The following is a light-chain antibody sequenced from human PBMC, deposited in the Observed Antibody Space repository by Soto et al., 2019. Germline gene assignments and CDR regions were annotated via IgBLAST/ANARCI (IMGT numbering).Light chain of an antibody. CDR3: MQVLQTPLT. Sequence: DIVMTQSPLSLPVTPGEPASISCRSSQSLLYSNGYNHVDWYLQKPGQPPQLLIFLGSSRASGVPDRFNGSGSGTDFTLRITTVEAEDVGVYYCMQVLQTPLTFGGGTKLEIK. J-gene: IGKJ4*01. V-gene: IGKV2-28*01. CDR2: LGS. CDR1: QSLLYSNGYNH.